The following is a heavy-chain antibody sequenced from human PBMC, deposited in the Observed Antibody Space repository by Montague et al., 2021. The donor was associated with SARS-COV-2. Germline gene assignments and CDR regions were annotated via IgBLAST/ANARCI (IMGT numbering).Heavy chain of an antibody. CDR2: INHGGST. D-gene: IGHD3-3*01. CDR3: ARDYRSGSYDFWSAPEWYVDH. Sequence: SETLSLTCAVHGTSFSGYYWNWIRQPPGKGLEWIGEINHGGSTKYSPSLKSRLTISADTSKNQFSLKLSSVTAADTAVYYCARDYRSGSYDFWSAPEWYVDHWGRGTLVTVSS. V-gene: IGHV4-34*01. J-gene: IGHJ2*01. CDR1: GTSFSGYY.